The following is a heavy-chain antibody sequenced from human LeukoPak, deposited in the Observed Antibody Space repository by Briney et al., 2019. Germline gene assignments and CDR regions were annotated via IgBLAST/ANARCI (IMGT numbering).Heavy chain of an antibody. CDR1: GYTFTSYG. V-gene: IGHV1-18*01. Sequence: ASVKVSCKASGYTFTSYGISWVRQAPGQGLEWMGWISAYNGNTNYAQKLQGRVTMTTDTSTSTAYMELRSLRSDDTAVYYCARWTDDFRSGYYEIDYWGQGTLVTVSS. J-gene: IGHJ4*02. D-gene: IGHD3-3*01. CDR2: ISAYNGNT. CDR3: ARWTDDFRSGYYEIDY.